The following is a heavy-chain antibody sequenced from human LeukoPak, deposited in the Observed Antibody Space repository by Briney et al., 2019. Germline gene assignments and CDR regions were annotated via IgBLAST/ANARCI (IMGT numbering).Heavy chain of an antibody. V-gene: IGHV4-34*01. J-gene: IGHJ6*02. CDR3: ARCYYYYYGTDV. CDR2: INHSGST. CDR1: GGSFSGYY. Sequence: SETLSLTCAVYGGSFSGYYWSWIRQPPGKGLEWIGEINHSGSTNYNPSLKSRVTISVDTSKNQFSLKLSSVTAADTAVYYCARCYYYYYGTDVWGQGTTVTVSS.